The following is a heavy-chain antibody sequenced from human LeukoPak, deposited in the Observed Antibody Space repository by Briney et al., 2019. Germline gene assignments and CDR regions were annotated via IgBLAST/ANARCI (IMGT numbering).Heavy chain of an antibody. J-gene: IGHJ4*02. CDR2: INDDGSNT. CDR3: ARDLPNYDSSGYYDY. CDR1: GFTFSRHW. Sequence: PGGSLRLSCAASGFTFSRHWMHWVRQGPGKGLVWVSRINDDGSNTAYADSVKGRFTVSRDNAKNTLYLQMNSLRAEDTAVYFCARDLPNYDSSGYYDYWGQGTLVTVSS. D-gene: IGHD3-22*01. V-gene: IGHV3-74*01.